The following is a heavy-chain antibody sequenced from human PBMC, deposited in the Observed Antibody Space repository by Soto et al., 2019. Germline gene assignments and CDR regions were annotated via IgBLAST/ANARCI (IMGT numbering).Heavy chain of an antibody. CDR2: SSGSGVST. CDR3: ARCRRGSGWSQRFDD. Sequence: PGGPLRLSCAASGFTFSSYALSWVRQAPGKGLEWFSASSGSGVSTYYADSVKGRFTISRDNSKNTLYLQMNSLRAEDTAVYYCARCRRGSGWSQRFDDWGQATLVTVSS. V-gene: IGHV3-23*01. J-gene: IGHJ4*02. CDR1: GFTFSSYA. D-gene: IGHD6-19*01.